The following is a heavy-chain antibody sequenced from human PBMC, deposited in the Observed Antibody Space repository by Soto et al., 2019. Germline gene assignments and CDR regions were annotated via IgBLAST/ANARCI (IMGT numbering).Heavy chain of an antibody. Sequence: QLQLQESASRLVKPSQTLSLTCVVSGAYLSSGGYSWSWIRQPPGKGLKCTGNIYQSGISYYNPSLKSRVTISVDKSKSQFSLRLSSVTAADTAVYYCANRTDNGIDCWGQGPRVTVSS. CDR3: ANRTDNGIDC. CDR2: IYQSGIS. V-gene: IGHV4-30-2*01. D-gene: IGHD4-17*01. J-gene: IGHJ4*02. CDR1: GAYLSSGGYS.